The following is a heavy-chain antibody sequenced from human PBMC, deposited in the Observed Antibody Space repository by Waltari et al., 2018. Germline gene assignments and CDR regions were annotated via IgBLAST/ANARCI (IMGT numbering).Heavy chain of an antibody. V-gene: IGHV4-39*01. CDR3: ATYIGASLGTAAFDV. D-gene: IGHD5-12*01. J-gene: IGHJ3*01. Sequence: QLQLQESGPGLVKPSETLSFTCSVSGVSISISRHYWAWIRQPPVQGREWIATMSSSGATYSTPSLKSRVTISRDTSKNQLSLKLGSVTAADTAIYYCATYIGASLGTAAFDVWGQGTMVTVSS. CDR2: MSSSGAT. CDR1: GVSISISRHY.